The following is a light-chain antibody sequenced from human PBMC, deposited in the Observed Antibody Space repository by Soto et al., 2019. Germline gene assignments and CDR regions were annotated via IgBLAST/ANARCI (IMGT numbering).Light chain of an antibody. CDR3: QSYDSSLSGSV. Sequence: QSVLTQPPSLSAAPGQRVTISCTGSSSNIGPGYAVHWYQQLPGTAPKLLIYSDTNRPSGVSDRFSGSRSGSSASLAITGLQAEDEADYYCQSYDSSLSGSVFGTGTKVTVL. J-gene: IGLJ1*01. CDR1: SSNIGPGYA. CDR2: SDT. V-gene: IGLV1-40*01.